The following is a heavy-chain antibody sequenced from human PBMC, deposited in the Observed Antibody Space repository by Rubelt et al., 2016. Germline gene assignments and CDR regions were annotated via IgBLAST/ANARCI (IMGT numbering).Heavy chain of an antibody. CDR2: IYSGGGT. CDR3: ARDSRWRYFDY. V-gene: IGHV3-66*02. J-gene: IGHJ4*02. D-gene: IGHD5-24*01. CDR1: GFTVSTNY. Sequence: EVQVVESGGGLVQPGGSLRLSCAASGFTVSTNYMSCVRQAPGKGLDWVAVIYSGGGTYYAESVKGRFTVSKDNSKNTLYLQMNSLGPDETAVYVCARDSRWRYFDYGGQGTLVAVSS.